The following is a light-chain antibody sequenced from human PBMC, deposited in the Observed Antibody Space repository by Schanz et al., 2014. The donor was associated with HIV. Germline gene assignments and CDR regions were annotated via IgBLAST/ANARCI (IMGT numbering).Light chain of an antibody. J-gene: IGKJ1*01. V-gene: IGKV1-5*03. Sequence: DIQMSQSQTALSASVGDKVTITCRASQSIGTWLAWYQQKPGKAPNLLISKASNLESGVPLRFSGSGSGTEFTLTISSLQPDDFATYYCQQYDRSSWTFGLGTKVEAK. CDR2: KAS. CDR1: QSIGTW. CDR3: QQYDRSSWT.